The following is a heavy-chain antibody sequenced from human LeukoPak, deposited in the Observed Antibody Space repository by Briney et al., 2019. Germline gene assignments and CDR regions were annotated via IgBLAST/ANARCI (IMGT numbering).Heavy chain of an antibody. Sequence: ASVKVSCRASGYTFTSYGISWVRQAPGQGLEWMGWISAYNGNTNYAQKLQGRVTMTTDTSTSTAYMELRSLRSDDTAVYYCARVGGYYDSSGYSSWGQGTLVTVSS. V-gene: IGHV1-18*01. J-gene: IGHJ5*02. D-gene: IGHD3-22*01. CDR2: ISAYNGNT. CDR1: GYTFTSYG. CDR3: ARVGGYYDSSGYSS.